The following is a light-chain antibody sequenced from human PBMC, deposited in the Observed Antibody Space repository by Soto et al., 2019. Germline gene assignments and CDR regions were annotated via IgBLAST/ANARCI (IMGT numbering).Light chain of an antibody. Sequence: EIVLTQSPGTLSSSPGERASLSSMASQCVSSKFLDWYQQKPGQAPRLLIYGASNRATGIPARFSGSGSGTDFTLTISSLEPEDFAVYYCQQHSHWPPWTFGQGTKVDIK. CDR3: QQHSHWPPWT. CDR1: QCVSSKF. V-gene: IGKV3-11*01. CDR2: GAS. J-gene: IGKJ1*01.